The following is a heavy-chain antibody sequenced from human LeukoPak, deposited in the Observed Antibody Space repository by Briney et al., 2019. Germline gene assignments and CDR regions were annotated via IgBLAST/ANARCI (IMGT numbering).Heavy chain of an antibody. J-gene: IGHJ5*02. D-gene: IGHD3-22*01. Sequence: PSETLSRTCAVYGGSFSGYYRSWIRQPPGKGLEWIGEINHSGSTNYNPSLKSRVTISVDTSKNQFSLKLSSVTAADTAVYYCARGTRPHYYDSSGFGCFDPWGQGTLVTVSS. CDR1: GGSFSGYY. V-gene: IGHV4-34*01. CDR2: INHSGST. CDR3: ARGTRPHYYDSSGFGCFDP.